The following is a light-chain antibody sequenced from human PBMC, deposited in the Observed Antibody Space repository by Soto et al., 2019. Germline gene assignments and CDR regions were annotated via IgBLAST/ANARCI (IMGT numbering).Light chain of an antibody. CDR2: EVT. CDR1: SSDVGGYNY. J-gene: IGLJ2*01. V-gene: IGLV2-14*03. CDR3: SSYTSSGTVV. Sequence: QSVLTQPASVSGSPGQSITISCTGTSSDVGGYNYVCWYQQHPGKAPKLIIYEVTNRPSGVSNRFSGSKSGNTASLNISGLLAEDEADYYCSSYTSSGTVVFGGGTKLTVL.